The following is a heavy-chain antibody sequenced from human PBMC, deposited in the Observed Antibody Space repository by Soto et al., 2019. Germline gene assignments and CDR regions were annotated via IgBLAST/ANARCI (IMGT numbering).Heavy chain of an antibody. CDR1: GYTFTSYY. CDR2: INPSGGST. V-gene: IGHV1-46*01. D-gene: IGHD6-6*01. Sequence: GASVKVSCKASGYTFTSYYMHWVRQAPGQGLEWMRIINPSGGSTSYAQKFQGRVTMTRDTSTSTVYMELSSLRSEDTAVYYCARETVSYSSSSVSSDYWGQGTLVTVSS. J-gene: IGHJ4*02. CDR3: ARETVSYSSSSVSSDY.